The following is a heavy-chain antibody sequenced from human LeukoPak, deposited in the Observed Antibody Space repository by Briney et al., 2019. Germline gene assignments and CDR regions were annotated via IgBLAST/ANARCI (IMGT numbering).Heavy chain of an antibody. Sequence: GGSLRLSCAASGFTFSNYWMSWVRQAPGKGLEWVANIKQDGSDKYYVDSVKGRFTISRDNAKNSLYLQMNSLRAEDTAVYYCARDVSYCVGDCYFDYWGQGTLVSVSS. V-gene: IGHV3-7*01. D-gene: IGHD2-21*02. CDR2: IKQDGSDK. CDR3: ARDVSYCVGDCYFDY. J-gene: IGHJ4*02. CDR1: GFTFSNYW.